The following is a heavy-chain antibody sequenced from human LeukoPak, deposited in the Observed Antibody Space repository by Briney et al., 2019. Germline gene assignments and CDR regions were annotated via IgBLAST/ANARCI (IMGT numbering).Heavy chain of an antibody. CDR2: FGSAGDT. CDR1: GFPFSAYD. J-gene: IGHJ2*01. V-gene: IGHV3-13*01. Sequence: GGSLRLSCATSGFPFSAYDMHWVRQAPGKGLEWVSAFGSAGDTYYPGAVKGRFTISRDYATDSLYLQMNSLRAGDTAVYFCVRGALPGDNWYFDLCGRGTLVTVSS. CDR3: VRGALPGDNWYFDL.